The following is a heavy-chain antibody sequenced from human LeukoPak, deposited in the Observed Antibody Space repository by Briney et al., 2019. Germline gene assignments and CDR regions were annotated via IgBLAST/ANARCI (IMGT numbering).Heavy chain of an antibody. J-gene: IGHJ4*02. CDR2: ISGSGGST. V-gene: IGHV3-23*01. CDR3: AKGPWVGAMD. CDR1: GFTYSIYA. Sequence: GGSLRLSCAASGFTYSIYAMSWVRQPPAKGLEWVLAISGSGGSTYYADSVKGRFTISRDNSKNTLYVQMNSLRAEDTAVYYCAKGPWVGAMDWGQGTLVTVSS. D-gene: IGHD1-26*01.